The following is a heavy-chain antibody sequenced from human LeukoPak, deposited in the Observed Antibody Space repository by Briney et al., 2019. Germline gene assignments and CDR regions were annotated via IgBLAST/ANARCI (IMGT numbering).Heavy chain of an antibody. J-gene: IGHJ5*02. CDR2: ICYSGST. D-gene: IGHD1-26*01. Sequence: PSETLSLTCTVSGGSISSGDYYWSWIRQPPGKGLEWIGYICYSGSTYYNPSLKSRVTISVDTSKNQFSLKLSSVTAADTAVYYCARGGSYLGYWFDPWGQGTLVTVSS. V-gene: IGHV4-30-4*08. CDR1: GGSISSGDYY. CDR3: ARGGSYLGYWFDP.